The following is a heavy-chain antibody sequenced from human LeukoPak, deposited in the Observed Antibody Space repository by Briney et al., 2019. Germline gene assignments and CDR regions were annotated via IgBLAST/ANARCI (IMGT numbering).Heavy chain of an antibody. CDR1: GYTFTNYD. J-gene: IGHJ4*02. D-gene: IGHD6-19*01. V-gene: IGHV1-8*01. CDR2: MNPNSGNT. CDR3: ARDFGSSSAWYEFDY. Sequence: ASVKVSCKASGYTFTNYDINWVRQATGQGLEWMGWMNPNSGNTGYAQKFQGRVTMTRDTSITTAYMELSSLRSGDTAVYYCARDFGSSSAWYEFDYWGQGTLVTVSS.